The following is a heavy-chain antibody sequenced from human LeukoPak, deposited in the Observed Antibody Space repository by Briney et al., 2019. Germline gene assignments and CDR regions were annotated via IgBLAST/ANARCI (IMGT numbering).Heavy chain of an antibody. V-gene: IGHV3-64D*09. Sequence: GGYLRLSCSASGFTFSSYAMHWVRQALGKGLEYVSAISSNGGSTYYADSVKGRFTISRDSSKNTLYLQMSSLRAEDTAVYYCAKARYSSGYDVDIWGQGTMVTVSS. J-gene: IGHJ3*02. CDR1: GFTFSSYA. D-gene: IGHD3-22*01. CDR2: ISSNGGST. CDR3: AKARYSSGYDVDI.